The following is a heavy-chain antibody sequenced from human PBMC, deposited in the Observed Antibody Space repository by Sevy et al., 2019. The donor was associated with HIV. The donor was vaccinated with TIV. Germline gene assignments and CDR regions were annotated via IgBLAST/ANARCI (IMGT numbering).Heavy chain of an antibody. CDR2: VYYTGGT. CDR1: GGSINSDH. V-gene: IGHV4-59*08. J-gene: IGHJ3*02. Sequence: SETLSLTCTVSGGSINSDHWNWIRQPPGKGLEWTGYVYYTGGTNYNPSLKNRVTISVDRTKNQFSLKLTSVTAADTAVYYCARRNDFDIWGQGTMVTVSS. CDR3: ARRNDFDI.